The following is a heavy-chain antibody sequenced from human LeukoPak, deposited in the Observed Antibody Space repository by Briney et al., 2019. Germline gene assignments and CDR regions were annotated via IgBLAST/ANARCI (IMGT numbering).Heavy chain of an antibody. CDR1: GGTFSSYA. V-gene: IGHV1-69*13. CDR2: IIPIFGTA. CDR3: ARDRYDYVWGSPRNYYYMDV. D-gene: IGHD3-16*01. Sequence: GASVKVSCKASGGTFSSYAISWVRQAPGRGLEWMGGIIPIFGTANYAQKFQGRVTITADESTSTAYMELSSLRSEDTAVYYCARDRYDYVWGSPRNYYYMDVWGKGTTVTISS. J-gene: IGHJ6*03.